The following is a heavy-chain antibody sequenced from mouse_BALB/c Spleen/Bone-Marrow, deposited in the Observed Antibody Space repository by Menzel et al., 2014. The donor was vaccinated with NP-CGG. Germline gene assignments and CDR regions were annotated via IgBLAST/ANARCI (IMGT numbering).Heavy chain of an antibody. Sequence: EVQRVESGGGLVQPGGSLKLSCAASGFDFSRYWMSWVRQAPGKGLEWIGEINPASSTINYTPSLKDKFIISRDNAKNPHYLQMSKVRSEDTALYYGALLRYYVFFYVWGAGTTVTVSS. CDR3: ALLRYYVFFYV. D-gene: IGHD1-2*01. J-gene: IGHJ1*01. CDR2: INPASSTI. V-gene: IGHV4-1*02. CDR1: GFDFSRYW.